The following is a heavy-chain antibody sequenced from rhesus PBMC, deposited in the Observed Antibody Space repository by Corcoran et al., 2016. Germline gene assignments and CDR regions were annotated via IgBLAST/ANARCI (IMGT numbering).Heavy chain of an antibody. V-gene: IGHV4-127*01. CDR3: ARALAGTTDY. J-gene: IGHJ4*01. D-gene: IGHD1-14*01. CDR1: GYSISSGYG. CDR2: IGGSSGST. Sequence: QVQLQESGPGLVKPSETLSLTCAVSGYSISSGYGWSWIRQPPGKGLEWIWYIGGSSGSTNYHPSLKSRVTISKDTSKNQFSLKLSSVTAADTAVYYCARALAGTTDYWGQGVLVTVSS.